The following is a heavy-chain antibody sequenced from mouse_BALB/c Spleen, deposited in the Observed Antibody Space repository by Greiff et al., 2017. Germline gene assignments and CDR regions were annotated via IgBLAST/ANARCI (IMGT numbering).Heavy chain of an antibody. Sequence: EVKLQESGAELVRSGASVKLSCTASGFNIKDYYMHWVKQRPEQGLEWIGWIDPENGDTEYAPKFQGKATMTADTSSNTAYLQLSSLTSEDTAVYYCNPGPNYGSSPSGYFDVWGAGTTVTVSS. CDR2: IDPENGDT. J-gene: IGHJ1*01. D-gene: IGHD1-1*01. CDR3: NPGPNYGSSPSGYFDV. V-gene: IGHV14-4*02. CDR1: GFNIKDYY.